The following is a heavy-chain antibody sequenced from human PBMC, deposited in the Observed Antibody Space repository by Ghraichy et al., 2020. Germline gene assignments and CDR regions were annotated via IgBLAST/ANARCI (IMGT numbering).Heavy chain of an antibody. J-gene: IGHJ4*02. CDR3: ASDRYYYDSSGYYLSY. CDR2: IIPIFGTA. CDR1: GGTFSSYA. V-gene: IGHV1-69*13. D-gene: IGHD3-22*01. Sequence: SVKVSCKASGGTFSSYAISWVRQAPGQGLEWMGGIIPIFGTANYAQKFQGRVTITADESTSTAYMELSSLRSEDTAVYYCASDRYYYDSSGYYLSYWGQGTLVTVSS.